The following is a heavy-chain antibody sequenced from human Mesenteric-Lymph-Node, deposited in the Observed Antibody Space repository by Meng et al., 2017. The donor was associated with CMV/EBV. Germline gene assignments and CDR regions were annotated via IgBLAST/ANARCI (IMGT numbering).Heavy chain of an antibody. CDR1: YA. Sequence: YAISWVRQAPGQGLEWMGGIIPIFGTANYAQKFQGRVTITTDESTSTAYMELSSLRSEDTAVYYCSVYGSGSDLNSGGGLRRVDYWGQGTLVTVSS. D-gene: IGHD3-10*01. J-gene: IGHJ4*02. CDR2: IIPIFGTA. V-gene: IGHV1-69*05. CDR3: SVYGSGSDLNSGGGLRRVDY.